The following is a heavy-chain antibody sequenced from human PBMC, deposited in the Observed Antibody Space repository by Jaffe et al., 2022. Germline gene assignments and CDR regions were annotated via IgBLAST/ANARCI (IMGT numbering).Heavy chain of an antibody. CDR1: GFTFSSYG. CDR3: AKDSRREYSGYDYIWAFDI. J-gene: IGHJ3*02. D-gene: IGHD5-12*01. V-gene: IGHV3-30*02. CDR2: IRYDGSNK. Sequence: QVQLVESGGGVVQPGGSLRLSCAASGFTFSSYGMHWVRQAPGKGLEWVAFIRYDGSNKYYADSVKGRFTISRDNSKNTLYLQMNSLRAEDTAVYNCAKDSRREYSGYDYIWAFDIWGQGTMVTVSS.